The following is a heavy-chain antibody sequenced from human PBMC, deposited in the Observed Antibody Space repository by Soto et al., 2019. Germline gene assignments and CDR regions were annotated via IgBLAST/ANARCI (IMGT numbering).Heavy chain of an antibody. V-gene: IGHV1-18*01. J-gene: IGHJ3*02. D-gene: IGHD5-18*01. CDR1: GYTFTSYG. CDR3: ARDLGRLLPSPNDAFDI. CDR2: ISAYNGNT. Sequence: RASVKVSCKASGYTFTSYGISWVRQAPGQGLEWMGWISAYNGNTNYAQKLQGRVTMTTDTSTSTAYMELRSLRSDDTAVYYCARDLGRLLPSPNDAFDIWGQGTMVTVSS.